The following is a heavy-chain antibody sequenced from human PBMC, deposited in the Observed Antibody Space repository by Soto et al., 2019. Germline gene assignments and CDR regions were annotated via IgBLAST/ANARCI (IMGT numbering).Heavy chain of an antibody. CDR1: GYTFTSYG. CDR2: ISAYNGNT. J-gene: IGHJ6*03. D-gene: IGHD2-2*01. V-gene: IGHV1-18*01. CDR3: ARVYCSSTSCYYYHYYYMDV. Sequence: GASVKVSCKASGYTFTSYGISWVRQAPGQGLEWMGWISAYNGNTNYAQKLQGRVTMTTDTSTSTAYMELRSLRSDDTAVYYCARVYCSSTSCYYYHYYYMDVWGKGTTVTVSS.